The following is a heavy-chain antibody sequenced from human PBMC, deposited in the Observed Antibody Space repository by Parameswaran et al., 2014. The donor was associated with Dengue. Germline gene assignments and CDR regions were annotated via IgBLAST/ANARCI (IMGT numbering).Heavy chain of an antibody. D-gene: IGHD3-9*01. J-gene: IGHJ4*02. CDR2: IYPGDSNP. V-gene: IGHV5-51*01. CDR3: ARHEESLTITH. Sequence: VRLMPGKGLEWMGIIYPGDSNPRYNPSFQGQVTISADESITTAYLQWSSLKASDTGMYYCARHEESLTITHWGQGTLVTVSS.